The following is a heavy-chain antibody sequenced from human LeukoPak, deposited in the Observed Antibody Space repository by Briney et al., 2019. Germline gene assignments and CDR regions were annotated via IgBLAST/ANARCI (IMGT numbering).Heavy chain of an antibody. V-gene: IGHV4-59*01. D-gene: IGHD5-12*01. Sequence: PSETLSLTCTVSGGSISSFYWSWIRQPPGKGLQWIGYIYHSGITRYNPSLKSRVTISVDTSKNQFSLKLSSVTAADTAVYYCASGGYSGYAFDYWGQGILVTVSS. CDR1: GGSISSFY. CDR3: ASGGYSGYAFDY. J-gene: IGHJ4*02. CDR2: IYHSGIT.